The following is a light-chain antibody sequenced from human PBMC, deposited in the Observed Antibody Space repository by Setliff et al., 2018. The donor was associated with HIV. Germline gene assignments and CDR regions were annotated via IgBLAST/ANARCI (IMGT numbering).Light chain of an antibody. CDR2: EVS. CDR3: SSYTTTSTTV. Sequence: QSALAQPASVSGSPGQSITISCTGTRSDVGGYNSVSWYQQHPGKVPKVLIYEVSNRPSGVSNRFSGSKSGNTASLTISGLQADDEADYYCSSYTTTSTTVFGTGTKVT. CDR1: RSDVGGYNS. J-gene: IGLJ1*01. V-gene: IGLV2-14*03.